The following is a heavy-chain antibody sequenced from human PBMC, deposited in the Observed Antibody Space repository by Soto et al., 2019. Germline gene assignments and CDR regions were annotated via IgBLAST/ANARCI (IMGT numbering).Heavy chain of an antibody. CDR2: IYPGDSDT. J-gene: IGHJ3*02. CDR1: GYSFTSYW. V-gene: IGHV5-51*01. Sequence: PGESLKISCKGSGYSFTSYWIGWVRQMPGKGLEWMGIIYPGDSDTRYSPSFQGQVTISADKSISTAHLQWSSLKASDTAIYYCARSEVPAAPNAFDIWGQGTMVTVSS. CDR3: ARSEVPAAPNAFDI. D-gene: IGHD2-2*01.